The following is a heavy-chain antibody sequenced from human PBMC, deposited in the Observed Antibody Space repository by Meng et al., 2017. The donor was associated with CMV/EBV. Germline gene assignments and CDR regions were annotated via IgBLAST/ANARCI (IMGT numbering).Heavy chain of an antibody. V-gene: IGHV4-30-4*08. Sequence: HVQLQESGPALVKPSQTLSLTCTVSGGSISSGDYYWSRIRQPPGKGLEWIGYTYYSGSTYYNPPLKSRVTISVDTSKNQFSLKLSSVTAADTAVYYCARVGRTSCYDYWGQGTLVTVSS. CDR3: ARVGRTSCYDY. CDR2: TYYSGST. J-gene: IGHJ4*02. D-gene: IGHD2-2*01. CDR1: GGSISSGDYY.